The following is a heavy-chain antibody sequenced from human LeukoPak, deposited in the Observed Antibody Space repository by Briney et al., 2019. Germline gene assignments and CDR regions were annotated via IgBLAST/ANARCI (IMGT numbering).Heavy chain of an antibody. V-gene: IGHV3-53*01. J-gene: IGHJ3*01. CDR3: ARLHFDGIYTHPFDV. Sequence: PGRSLRLSCAASGLIASSSYMSWVRHAPGKGLEWVSVIYSGGDTFYAHSVKGRFTISRDNSKNPLYLQMNSLRTEDTAVYYCARLHFDGIYTHPFDVWGHGTMVTV. D-gene: IGHD3-9*01. CDR1: GLIASSSY. CDR2: IYSGGDT.